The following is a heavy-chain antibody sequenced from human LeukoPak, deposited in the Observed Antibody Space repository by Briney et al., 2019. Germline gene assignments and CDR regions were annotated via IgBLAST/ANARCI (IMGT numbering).Heavy chain of an antibody. D-gene: IGHD6-13*01. J-gene: IGHJ4*02. CDR2: ISYDGSEK. Sequence: GGSLRLSCAASGFTFSSYAMHWVRQAPGKGLEWVALISYDGSEKYYADSVKGRFTISRDNSKNTLYLQMNSLRAADTAVYYCARGAYSSSWLNFDYWGQGTLVTVSS. V-gene: IGHV3-30*04. CDR1: GFTFSSYA. CDR3: ARGAYSSSWLNFDY.